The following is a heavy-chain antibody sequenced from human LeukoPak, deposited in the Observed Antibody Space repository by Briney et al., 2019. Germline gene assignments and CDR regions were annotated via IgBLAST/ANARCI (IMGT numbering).Heavy chain of an antibody. Sequence: PGGSLRLSCAASGYTFKTYWMTWVRQAPGKWLEWVANIKEDGSKKYYVDSVKGRFSISRDNAKNSLYLQMNSLRAEDTAVYYCTTITLFHGSLDRWGQGTLVTVSS. J-gene: IGHJ5*02. CDR1: GYTFKTYW. V-gene: IGHV3-7*01. CDR3: TTITLFHGSLDR. D-gene: IGHD3-10*02. CDR2: IKEDGSKK.